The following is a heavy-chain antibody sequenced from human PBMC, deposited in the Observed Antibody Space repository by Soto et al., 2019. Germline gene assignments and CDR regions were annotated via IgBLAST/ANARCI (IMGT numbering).Heavy chain of an antibody. CDR2: INYSGST. V-gene: IGHV4-30-4*01. D-gene: IGHD5-18*01. CDR3: ATTYSDGAYFDY. CDR1: GGSISSGDYY. Sequence: QVQLQESGPGLVKPSQTLSLTCTVSGGSISSGDYYWSWIRQPPGKGLEWIGYINYSGSTYYNPSLTSRVTISVDTFKNQLSLKLSSVTAGDTAVYYCATTYSDGAYFDYWGQGTLVTVSS. J-gene: IGHJ4*02.